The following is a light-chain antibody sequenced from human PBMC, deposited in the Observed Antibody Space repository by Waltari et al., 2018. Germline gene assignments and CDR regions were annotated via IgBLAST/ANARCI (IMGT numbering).Light chain of an antibody. J-gene: IGLJ3*02. CDR1: NIGTTS. CDR2: YDS. V-gene: IGLV3-21*01. CDR3: QVWDSSTDHWV. Sequence: SYVLTQPLSVSVAPGQTARITCGGNNIGTTSVHWFQQKPGQAPVLVIYYDSDRPSGIPERISGSKSGNTATLTISRVEAGDEADFYCQVWDSSTDHWVFGGGTKLTVL.